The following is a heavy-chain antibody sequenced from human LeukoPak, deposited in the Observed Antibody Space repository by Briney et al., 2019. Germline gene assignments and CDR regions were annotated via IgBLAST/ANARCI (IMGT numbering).Heavy chain of an antibody. V-gene: IGHV4-59*01. J-gene: IGHJ3*02. D-gene: IGHD1-26*01. CDR2: IYYTGST. Sequence: NPSETLSLTCAVYGVSFSGYYWSWIRQPPGKGLEWIGCIYYTGSTNYNPSLKSRVTISVDTSKNQFSLKLTSVTAADTAVYYCARARVGATSDDALDIWGQGTMVTVSS. CDR3: ARARVGATSDDALDI. CDR1: GVSFSGYY.